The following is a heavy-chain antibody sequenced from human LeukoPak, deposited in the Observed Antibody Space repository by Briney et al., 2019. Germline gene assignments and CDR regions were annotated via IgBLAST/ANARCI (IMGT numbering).Heavy chain of an antibody. CDR3: TRVATIFDY. Sequence: PGGSLNLPHADSGFTFHGSALHWVRQASGKGLEWVGRIRGKANSYATAYAASVKGRFTISRHDSKNTAYLQMNSLRTEDTAVYSSTRVATIFDYWGQGTLVTVSS. D-gene: IGHD5-12*01. J-gene: IGHJ4*02. CDR2: IRGKANSYAT. V-gene: IGHV3-73*01. CDR1: GFTFHGSA.